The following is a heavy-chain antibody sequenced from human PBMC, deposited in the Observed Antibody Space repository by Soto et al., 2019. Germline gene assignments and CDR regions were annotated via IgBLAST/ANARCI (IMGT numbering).Heavy chain of an antibody. Sequence: GGSLRLSCAASGFTFSSYSMNWVRQAPGKGLEWVSYISSSSSTIYYADSVKGRFTISRDNAKNSLYLQMNSLRAEDTAVYYCARVGLAYYDFLCGSWREEYYYMYGWGKGSTVTISS. CDR3: ARVGLAYYDFLCGSWREEYYYMYG. CDR1: GFTFSSYS. D-gene: IGHD3-3*01. V-gene: IGHV3-48*01. J-gene: IGHJ6*03. CDR2: ISSSSSTI.